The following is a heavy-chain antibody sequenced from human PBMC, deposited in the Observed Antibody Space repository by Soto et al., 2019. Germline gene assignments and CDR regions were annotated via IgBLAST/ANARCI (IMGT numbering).Heavy chain of an antibody. D-gene: IGHD6-19*01. Sequence: EVQLVESGGGLVQPGRSLRLSCAASGFTFDDYAMHWVRQAPGKGLEWVSGISWNSGSIGYADSVKGRFTISRDNAKNSLYLQMNSLGAEDTALYYCAKSVSGWLFDYWGQGTLVTVSS. CDR2: ISWNSGSI. V-gene: IGHV3-9*01. CDR1: GFTFDDYA. CDR3: AKSVSGWLFDY. J-gene: IGHJ4*02.